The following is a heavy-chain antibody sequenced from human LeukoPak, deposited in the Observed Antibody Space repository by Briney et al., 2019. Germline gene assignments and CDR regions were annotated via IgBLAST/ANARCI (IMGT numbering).Heavy chain of an antibody. V-gene: IGHV4-59*08. D-gene: IGHD3-16*01. CDR1: GGSISSYY. CDR2: IYYSGST. CDR3: ASGLRFGESLFDY. Sequence: SETLSLTCTVSGGSISSYYWSWIRQPPGKGLEWIGYIYYSGSTNYNPSLKSRVTISVDTSKNQFSLKLSSVTAADTAVYYCASGLRFGESLFDYWGQGTLVTVSS. J-gene: IGHJ4*02.